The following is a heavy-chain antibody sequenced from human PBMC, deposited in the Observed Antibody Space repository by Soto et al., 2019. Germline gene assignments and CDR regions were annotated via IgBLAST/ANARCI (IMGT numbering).Heavy chain of an antibody. Sequence: EVQLVESGGGLVQPGRSLRLSCAASGFIFDDFGMHWVRQAPGKGLEWVSGVTWNSGNIDYADSVKGRFTITRKNAKNSLYLQMNGLRGEDTALYYCAKDRYGSLEGGMDVWGQGTTVTVSS. CDR2: VTWNSGNI. CDR3: AKDRYGSLEGGMDV. V-gene: IGHV3-9*01. CDR1: GFIFDDFG. J-gene: IGHJ6*02. D-gene: IGHD1-26*01.